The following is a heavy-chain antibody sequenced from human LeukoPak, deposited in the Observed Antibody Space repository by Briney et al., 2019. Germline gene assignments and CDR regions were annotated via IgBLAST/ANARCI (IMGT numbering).Heavy chain of an antibody. CDR3: ARLGSYGYGYYHGMDV. V-gene: IGHV4-38-2*02. Sequence: SETLSLTCTVSGYSISSGYYWGWIRPPPGRGLEWITYIYYSGSTNYNPSLKSRVTISVDTSKNQFSLKLSSVTAADTAVYYCARLGSYGYGYYHGMDVWGQGTTVTVSS. D-gene: IGHD5-18*01. J-gene: IGHJ6*02. CDR1: GYSISSGYY. CDR2: IYYSGST.